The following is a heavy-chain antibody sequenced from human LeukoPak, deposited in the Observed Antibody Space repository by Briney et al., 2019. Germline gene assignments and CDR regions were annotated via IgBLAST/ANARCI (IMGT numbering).Heavy chain of an antibody. CDR1: GFTFSSYW. V-gene: IGHV3-7*01. Sequence: PGGSLRLSCAASGFTFSSYWMSWVRQAPGKGLEWVANIKQGGSEKYYVDSVKGRFTISRDDARNSLYLQMNSLRAEDPAVYYCAREVRTSGGFDPWGQGTLVTVSS. CDR2: IKQGGSEK. CDR3: AREVRTSGGFDP. D-gene: IGHD1-14*01. J-gene: IGHJ5*02.